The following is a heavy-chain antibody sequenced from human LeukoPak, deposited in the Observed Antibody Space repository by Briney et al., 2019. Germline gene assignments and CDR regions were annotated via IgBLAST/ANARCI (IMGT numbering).Heavy chain of an antibody. CDR2: IYYSGST. V-gene: IGHV4-39*01. CDR3: ARHSRVTTDLDY. D-gene: IGHD1-14*01. J-gene: IGHJ4*02. CDR1: GGSISSSSYY. Sequence: KPSETLSLTCTVSGGSISSSSYYWGWIRQPPGKGLERIGSIYYSGSTYYNPSLKSRVTISVDTSKNQFSLKLSSVTAADTAVYYCARHSRVTTDLDYWGQGTLVTVSS.